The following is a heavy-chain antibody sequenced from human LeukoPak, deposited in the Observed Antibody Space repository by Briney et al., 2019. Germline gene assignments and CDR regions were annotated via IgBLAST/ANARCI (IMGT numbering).Heavy chain of an antibody. V-gene: IGHV4-38-2*02. J-gene: IGHJ6*03. Sequence: PSETLSLTCTVSGYSISSGYYWGWIRPPPGKGLEWIGYIYYSGSTNYNPSLKSRVTISVDTSKNQFSLKLSSVTAADTAVYYCARGLGFGESSYYYYYMDVWGKGTTVTVSS. CDR1: GYSISSGYY. CDR2: IYYSGST. CDR3: ARGLGFGESSYYYYYMDV. D-gene: IGHD3-10*01.